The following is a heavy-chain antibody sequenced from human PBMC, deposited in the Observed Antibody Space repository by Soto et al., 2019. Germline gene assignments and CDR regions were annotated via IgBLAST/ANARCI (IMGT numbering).Heavy chain of an antibody. CDR3: ARGRGSGWFDYYYYGMDV. J-gene: IGHJ6*02. CDR1: CGSFSGYY. Sequence: SETLSLTCAVYCGSFSGYYWSWIRQPPGRGLEWIGEINHSGSTNYNPSLKSRVTISVDTSKNQFSLKLSSVTAADTAVYYCARGRGSGWFDYYYYGMDVWGQGTTVTVSS. D-gene: IGHD6-19*01. V-gene: IGHV4-34*01. CDR2: INHSGST.